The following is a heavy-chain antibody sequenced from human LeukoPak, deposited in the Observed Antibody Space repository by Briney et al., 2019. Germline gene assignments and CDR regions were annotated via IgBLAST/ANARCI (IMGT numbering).Heavy chain of an antibody. Sequence: GGSLRFSCAASGFTFSSYWMSWVRQAPGKGLEWVANIKQDGSKKSYVDSVKGRFTISRDNAKNSLYLQMNSLRAEDTAIYYCTRVGYIDEGIDYWGQGTLVTVSS. CDR2: IKQDGSKK. CDR1: GFTFSSYW. V-gene: IGHV3-7*04. CDR3: TRVGYIDEGIDY. J-gene: IGHJ4*02. D-gene: IGHD5-24*01.